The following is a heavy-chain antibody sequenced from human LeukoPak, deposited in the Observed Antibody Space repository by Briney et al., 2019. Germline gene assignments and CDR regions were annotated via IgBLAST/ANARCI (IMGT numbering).Heavy chain of an antibody. J-gene: IGHJ4*02. V-gene: IGHV3-48*01. CDR2: ISSSSTTI. CDR1: GGSISSYY. Sequence: PSETLSLTCTVSGGSISSYYWSWIRQPPGKGLEWVSYISSSSTTIYYADSVKGRFTISRDNGKNSLYLQMNSLRAEDTAVYYCARRDYFDYWGQGTLVTVSS. CDR3: ARRDYFDY.